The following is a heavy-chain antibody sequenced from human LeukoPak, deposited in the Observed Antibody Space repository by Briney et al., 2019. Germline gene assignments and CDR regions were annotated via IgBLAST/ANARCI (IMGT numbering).Heavy chain of an antibody. CDR1: GYTFTGYY. CDR3: ARDYCSSTSCYRYYYYYYMDV. Sequence: AASVKVSCKASGYTFTGYYMHWVRQAPGQGLEWMGWINPNSGGTNYAQKFQGRVTMTRDTSISTAYMELSRLRSDDTAVYYCARDYCSSTSCYRYYYYYYMDVWGKGTTVTVSS. CDR2: INPNSGGT. D-gene: IGHD2-2*01. V-gene: IGHV1-2*02. J-gene: IGHJ6*03.